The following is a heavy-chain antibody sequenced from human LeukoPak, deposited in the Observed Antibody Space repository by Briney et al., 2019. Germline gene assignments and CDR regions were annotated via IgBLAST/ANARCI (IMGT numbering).Heavy chain of an antibody. Sequence: SETLSLTCTVSGGSISSSSYYWGWIRQPPGKGLEWIGSIYYSGSTYYNPSLKSRVTISVDTSKNQFSLKLSSVTAADTAVYYCARVGSGSYYLYYYYYMDVWGKGTTVTVSS. CDR1: GGSISSSSYY. V-gene: IGHV4-39*07. CDR2: IYYSGST. D-gene: IGHD3-10*01. CDR3: ARVGSGSYYLYYYYYMDV. J-gene: IGHJ6*03.